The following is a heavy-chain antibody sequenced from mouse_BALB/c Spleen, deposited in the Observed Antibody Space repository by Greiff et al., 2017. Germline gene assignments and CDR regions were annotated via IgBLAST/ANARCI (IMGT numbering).Heavy chain of an antibody. CDR2: INPSTGYT. CDR3: ARWYYLYAMDY. J-gene: IGHJ4*01. D-gene: IGHD5-5*01. V-gene: IGHV1-7*01. CDR1: GYTFTSYW. Sequence: VQLQESGAELAKPGASVKMSCKASGYTFTSYWMHWVKQRPGQGLEWIGYINPSTGYTEYNQKFKDKATLTADKSSSTAYMQLSSLTSEDSAVYYCARWYYLYAMDYWGQGTSVTVSS.